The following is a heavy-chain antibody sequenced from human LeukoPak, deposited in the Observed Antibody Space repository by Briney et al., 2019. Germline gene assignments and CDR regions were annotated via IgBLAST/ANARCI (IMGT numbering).Heavy chain of an antibody. CDR2: ISSDGSNK. Sequence: PGGSLRLSCVGSGFIFGSYAEHWVRQAPGKGLEWVAVISSDGSNKYYADSVKGRFTISRDNSKNTLYFQMNSLRVEDTALYYCARAGEYYDSGGYRPRGPFDIWGQGTMVTVSS. D-gene: IGHD3-22*01. J-gene: IGHJ3*02. CDR3: ARAGEYYDSGGYRPRGPFDI. CDR1: GFIFGSYA. V-gene: IGHV3-30-3*01.